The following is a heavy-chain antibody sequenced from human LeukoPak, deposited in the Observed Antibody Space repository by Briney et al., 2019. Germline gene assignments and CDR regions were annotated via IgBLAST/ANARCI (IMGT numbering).Heavy chain of an antibody. D-gene: IGHD3-10*01. J-gene: IGHJ4*02. Sequence: SETLSLTCTVSGYSISSGYYWGWIRQPPGKGLEWIGYIYYSGSTNYNPSLKSRVTISVDTSKNQFSLKPSSVTAADTAVYYCARSYGSGKRFFDYWGQGTLVTVSS. V-gene: IGHV4-61*01. CDR2: IYYSGST. CDR3: ARSYGSGKRFFDY. CDR1: GYSISSGYY.